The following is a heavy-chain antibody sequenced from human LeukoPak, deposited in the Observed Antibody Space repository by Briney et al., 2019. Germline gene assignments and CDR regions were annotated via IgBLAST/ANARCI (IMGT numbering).Heavy chain of an antibody. D-gene: IGHD1-26*01. Sequence: ASVKVSCKASGGTFSSYTISWVQQAPGQGLEWMGRIIPILGIANYAQKFQGRVTITADKSTSTAYMELSSLRSEDTAVYYCARVHSGSPAGYYYYYMDVWGKGTTVTVSS. V-gene: IGHV1-69*02. J-gene: IGHJ6*03. CDR2: IIPILGIA. CDR1: GGTFSSYT. CDR3: ARVHSGSPAGYYYYYMDV.